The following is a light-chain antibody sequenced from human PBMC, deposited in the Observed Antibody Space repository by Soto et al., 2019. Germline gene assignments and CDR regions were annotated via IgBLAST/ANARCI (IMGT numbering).Light chain of an antibody. CDR1: QNINRL. CDR2: DAS. Sequence: NPLTQSPSTVSASGGDLVIIHFRASQNINRLLAWYQQKPGKAPQFLIYDASTLESGVPSRFSGSGSGTEFTLSISSLQPDDFATYYCQQHYIHWTFCQGAKVDIK. V-gene: IGKV1-5*01. CDR3: QQHYIHWT. J-gene: IGKJ1*01.